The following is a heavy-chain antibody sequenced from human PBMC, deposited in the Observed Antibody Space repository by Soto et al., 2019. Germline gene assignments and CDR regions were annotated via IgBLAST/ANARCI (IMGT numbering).Heavy chain of an antibody. CDR3: ARHPYYYDSSGYYVDY. CDR1: GYSFTSYW. CDR2: IYPGDSDT. J-gene: IGHJ4*02. Sequence: GESLKLSCXGSGYSFTSYWIGLVRQMPGKGLEWMGIIYPGDSDTRYSPSFQGQVTISADKSISTAYLQWSSLKTSDTAMYYCARHPYYYDSSGYYVDYWGQGTLVTVSS. D-gene: IGHD3-22*01. V-gene: IGHV5-51*01.